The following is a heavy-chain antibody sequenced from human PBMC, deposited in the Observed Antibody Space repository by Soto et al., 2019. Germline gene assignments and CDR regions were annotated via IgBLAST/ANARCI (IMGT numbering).Heavy chain of an antibody. D-gene: IGHD2-21*02. CDR3: ARDLWGYCGTGCYPLDV. V-gene: IGHV1-18*01. CDR2: ISTYNSNT. CDR1: GYTFINYG. Sequence: ASVKVSCKASGYTFINYGISWVRQAPGQGLEWMGWISTYNSNTNYAQKLQGRVTMTTDTSTSTAYMELRSLRFDDTAVYYCARDLWGYCGTGCYPLDVWGQGTTVTVS. J-gene: IGHJ6*02.